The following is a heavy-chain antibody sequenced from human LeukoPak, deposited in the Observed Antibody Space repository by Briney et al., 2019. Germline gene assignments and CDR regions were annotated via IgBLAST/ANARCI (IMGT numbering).Heavy chain of an antibody. CDR3: QAYYYDSSGYYFDYFDY. J-gene: IGHJ4*02. Sequence: GGSLRLSCAASGFTFSNAWMSWVRQAPGKGLEWVGRIKSKTDGGTTDYAAPVKGRFTISRDDSKNTLYLQMNSLKTEDTAVYYCQAYYYDSSGYYFDYFDYWGQGTLVTVSS. V-gene: IGHV3-15*01. CDR2: IKSKTDGGTT. D-gene: IGHD3-22*01. CDR1: GFTFSNAW.